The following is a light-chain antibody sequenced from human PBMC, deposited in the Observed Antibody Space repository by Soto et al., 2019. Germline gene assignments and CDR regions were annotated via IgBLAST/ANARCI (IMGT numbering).Light chain of an antibody. CDR1: SSDVGGYND. V-gene: IGLV2-8*01. CDR2: EVT. CDR3: CSDAGSNSGL. J-gene: IGLJ2*01. Sequence: QSALTQPPSASGSPGQSVTISCTGMSSDVGGYNDVSWYQQHPGKAPKLMIYEVTKRPSGVPDRFSGSKSGNTASLTVSGLHADEDADYYCCSDAGSNSGLFGGGTKVTVL.